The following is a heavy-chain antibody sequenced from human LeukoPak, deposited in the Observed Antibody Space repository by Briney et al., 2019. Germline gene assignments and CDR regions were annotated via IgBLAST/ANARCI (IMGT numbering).Heavy chain of an antibody. CDR3: SRDLRVLDY. CDR1: GFTFSDSY. V-gene: IGHV3-11*04. CDR2: IRESGSDI. J-gene: IGHJ4*02. Sequence: GGSLRLSCAASGFTFSDSYMTWIRQAPGRGLEWISYIRESGSDISYADSVKGRFTISRDTATNTLYLQMYSLRAADTAVYYCSRDLRVLDYWGRGTLVTVSS.